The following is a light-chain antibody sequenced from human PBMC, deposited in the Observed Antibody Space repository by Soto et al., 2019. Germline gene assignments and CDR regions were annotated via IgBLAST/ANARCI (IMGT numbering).Light chain of an antibody. J-gene: IGLJ2*01. CDR2: GNS. Sequence: QSVLTQPPSVSGAPGQRVTIACTGSNSNIGAGYDVHWYRHFPGAAPKLLLSGNSHRPSGVPDRFSGSKSGTSASLAITVLQAEDEADYYCQSYDSGLFGLIFGEGTKLTVL. CDR3: QSYDSGLFGLI. V-gene: IGLV1-40*01. CDR1: NSNIGAGYD.